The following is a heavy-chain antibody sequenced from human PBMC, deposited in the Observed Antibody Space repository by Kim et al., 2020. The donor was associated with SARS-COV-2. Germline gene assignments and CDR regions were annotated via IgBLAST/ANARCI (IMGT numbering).Heavy chain of an antibody. D-gene: IGHD5-12*01. J-gene: IGHJ4*02. CDR2: VTNNGGGT. CDR1: GFRFTDYA. Sequence: GGSLRLSCTTSGFRFTDYAMTWVRQAPGRGPQWISTVTNNGGGTFYADSVKGRFTISRDNSKNTLYLQMNSLRVEDTAIYYCAKDQVPGRNGYNPGGLDFWGQETLLTVSS. CDR3: AKDQVPGRNGYNPGGLDF. V-gene: IGHV3-23*01.